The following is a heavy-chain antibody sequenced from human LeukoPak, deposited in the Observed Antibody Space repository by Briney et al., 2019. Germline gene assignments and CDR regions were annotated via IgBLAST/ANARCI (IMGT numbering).Heavy chain of an antibody. CDR2: IIPIFGTA. CDR1: GGTFSSYA. J-gene: IGHJ3*02. CDR3: ARDGPGGITIFGVERAFDI. Sequence: ASVKVSCKASGGTFSSYAISWVRQAPGQGLEWMGGIIPIFGTANYAQKFRGRVTITTDESTSTAYMELSSLRSEDTAVYYCARDGPGGITIFGVERAFDIWGQGTMVTVSS. D-gene: IGHD3-3*01. V-gene: IGHV1-69*05.